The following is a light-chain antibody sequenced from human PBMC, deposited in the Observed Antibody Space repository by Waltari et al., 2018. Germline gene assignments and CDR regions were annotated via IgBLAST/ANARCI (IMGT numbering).Light chain of an antibody. CDR3: QQSYSTLWT. V-gene: IGKV1-39*01. J-gene: IGKJ1*01. CDR1: QSISSY. CDR2: AAS. Sequence: IQKSKSPSSLSASVGDRAPITCPASQSISSYLNWYQQKPGKAPKLLIYAASSLQSGVPSRFSGSGSGTDFTLTISSLQPEDFATYYCQQSYSTLWTFGQGTKVEIK.